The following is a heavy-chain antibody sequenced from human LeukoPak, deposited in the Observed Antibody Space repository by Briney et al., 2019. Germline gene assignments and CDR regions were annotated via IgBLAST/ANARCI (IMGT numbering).Heavy chain of an antibody. D-gene: IGHD2-2*01. CDR2: ISNDGSKT. V-gene: IGHV3-30*18. J-gene: IGHJ6*03. CDR3: AKGPGLQFYYCYMDV. CDR1: GFTFSTYG. Sequence: GGSLRLSCAASGFTFSTYGIHWVRQAPGTGLQWVAVISNDGSKTYFADSVKGRFTISRDNAKNSLYLQMNSLRAEDTAVYYCAKGPGLQFYYCYMDVWGKGTTVTVSS.